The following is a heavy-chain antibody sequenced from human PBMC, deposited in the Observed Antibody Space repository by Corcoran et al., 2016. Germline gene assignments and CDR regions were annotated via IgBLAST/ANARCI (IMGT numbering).Heavy chain of an antibody. V-gene: IGHV4-4*07. CDR3: ARDTAVLRDFDWLGNWFDP. CDR1: GGSISSYY. J-gene: IGHJ5*02. CDR2: IYTRGST. D-gene: IGHD3-9*01. Sequence: QVQLQESGPGLVKPSETLSLTCTVSGGSISSYYWSWIRQPAGKGLEWIGRIYTRGSTNYNPSLKSRVTMSVDTSKNQFSLKLSSVTAADTAVEYCARDTAVLRDFDWLGNWFDPWGQGTLVTVSS.